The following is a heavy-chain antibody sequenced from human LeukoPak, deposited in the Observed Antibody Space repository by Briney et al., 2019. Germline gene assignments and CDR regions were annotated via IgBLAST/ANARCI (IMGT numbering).Heavy chain of an antibody. CDR2: INPNSGGT. CDR3: ARLDTAMVNTRRDAFYPDAFDI. D-gene: IGHD5-18*01. V-gene: IGHV1-2*02. CDR1: GYTFTGYY. J-gene: IGHJ3*02. Sequence: ASVKVSCKASGYTFTGYYMHWVRQAPGQGLEWMGWINPNSGGTNYAQKFQGRVTMTRDTSTSTVYMELSSLRSEDTAVYYCARLDTAMVNTRRDAFYPDAFDIWGQGTMVTVSS.